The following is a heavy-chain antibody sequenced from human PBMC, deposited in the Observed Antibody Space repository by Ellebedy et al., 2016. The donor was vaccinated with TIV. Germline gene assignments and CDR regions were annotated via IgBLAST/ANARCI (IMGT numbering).Heavy chain of an antibody. D-gene: IGHD6-19*01. CDR3: ARGYSSGWGYDY. V-gene: IGHV4-59*12. J-gene: IGHJ4*02. CDR1: GGSISSYY. CDR2: IYYSGST. Sequence: SETLSLTCTVSGGSISSYYWSWIRQPPGKGLEWIGYIYYSGSTNYNPSLKSRVTISVDTSKNHFSLKLSSVTAADTAVYYCARGYSSGWGYDYWGRGALVTVSS.